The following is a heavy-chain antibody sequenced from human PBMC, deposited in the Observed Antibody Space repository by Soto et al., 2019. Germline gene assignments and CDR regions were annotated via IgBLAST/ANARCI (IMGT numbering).Heavy chain of an antibody. Sequence: SGPTLVNPTQTLTLTCTFSGFSLTTSGMCVSWIRQPPGKALEWLALIDWADDKYYSTSLKTRLTISKDTSKNQVVLTMTNVDPVDTATYYCARIHGPSGNYDIDCWGQGTLVTVYS. CDR3: ARIHGPSGNYDIDC. J-gene: IGHJ1*01. D-gene: IGHD3-9*01. CDR1: GFSLTTSGMC. CDR2: IDWADDK. V-gene: IGHV2-70*13.